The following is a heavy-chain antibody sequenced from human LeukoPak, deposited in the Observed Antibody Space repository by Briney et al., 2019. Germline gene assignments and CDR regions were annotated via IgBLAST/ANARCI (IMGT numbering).Heavy chain of an antibody. V-gene: IGHV3-7*04. Sequence: PGGSLRLSCAASGFTFSSYAMSWLRQAPGKGLEWVANIKQDGSKKYYVDSVKGRFTISRDNSKNSLYLQMNSLRAEDTAVYYCARGVTHKWGYFDYWGQGTLVTVSS. CDR3: ARGVTHKWGYFDY. CDR2: IKQDGSKK. J-gene: IGHJ4*02. CDR1: GFTFSSYA. D-gene: IGHD7-27*01.